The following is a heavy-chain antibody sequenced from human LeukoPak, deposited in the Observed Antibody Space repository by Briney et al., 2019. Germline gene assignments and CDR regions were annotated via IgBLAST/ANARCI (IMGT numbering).Heavy chain of an antibody. J-gene: IGHJ3*02. V-gene: IGHV5-51*01. CDR2: INPSDSYT. CDR3: ARSPRDGYHDSFDI. Sequence: GQSLKISCEGSTYNFTTFWIGWVRQMPGKGPEWMGIINPSDSYTKYSPSFQGQVTISVDKSISTAYLQWNSLKASDTAMYYCARSPRDGYHDSFDIWGQGTMVTVSS. D-gene: IGHD5-24*01. CDR1: TYNFTTFW.